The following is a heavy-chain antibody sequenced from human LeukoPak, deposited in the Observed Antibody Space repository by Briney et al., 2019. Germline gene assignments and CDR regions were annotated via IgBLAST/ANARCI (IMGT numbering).Heavy chain of an antibody. CDR1: GYTFTSYA. CDR3: ARVSTDILTGYLTFDY. Sequence: ASVKVSCRASGYTFTSYAMHWVRQAPGQRLEWMGWLNAGNGNTKYSQKFQGRVTITRDTSASTAYMELSSLRSEDTAVYYCARVSTDILTGYLTFDYWGQGTLVAVSS. V-gene: IGHV1-3*01. J-gene: IGHJ4*02. CDR2: LNAGNGNT. D-gene: IGHD3-9*01.